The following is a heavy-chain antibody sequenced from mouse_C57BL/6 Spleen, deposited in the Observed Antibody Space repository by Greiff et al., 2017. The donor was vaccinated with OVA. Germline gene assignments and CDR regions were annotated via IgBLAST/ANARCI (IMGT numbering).Heavy chain of an antibody. Sequence: EVMLVESGGGLVQPKGSLKLSCAASGFSFNTYAMNWVRQAPGKGLEWVARIRSKSNNYATYYADSVKDRFTISRDDSESMLYLQMNNLKTEDTAMYYCVRQTTVVAYYYAMDYWGQGTSVTVSS. D-gene: IGHD1-1*01. CDR2: IRSKSNNYAT. CDR3: VRQTTVVAYYYAMDY. J-gene: IGHJ4*01. CDR1: GFSFNTYA. V-gene: IGHV10-1*01.